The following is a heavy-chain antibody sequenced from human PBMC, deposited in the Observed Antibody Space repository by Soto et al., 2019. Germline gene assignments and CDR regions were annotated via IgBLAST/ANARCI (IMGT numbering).Heavy chain of an antibody. CDR2: ISWNSGTI. J-gene: IGHJ6*02. Sequence: PGGSLRLSCAASGFSFDDYAMHWVRQAPGKGLEWVSGISWNSGTIGYADSVKGRFTISRDNAKNSLYLQMNSLRAEYTALYYCAKSTGGTANGMGVWGQGTTVTVSS. CDR1: GFSFDDYA. V-gene: IGHV3-9*01. D-gene: IGHD2-8*02. CDR3: AKSTGGTANGMGV.